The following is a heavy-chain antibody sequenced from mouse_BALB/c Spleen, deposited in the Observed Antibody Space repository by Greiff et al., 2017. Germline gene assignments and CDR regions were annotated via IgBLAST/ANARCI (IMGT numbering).Heavy chain of an antibody. CDR2: ISSGGSYT. V-gene: IGHV5-6-4*01. CDR1: GFTFSSYT. D-gene: IGHD2-4*01. Sequence: VQLKESGGGLVKPGGSLKLSCAASGFTFSSYTMSWVRQTPEKRLEWVATISSGGSYTYYPDSVKGRFTISRDNAKNTLYLQMSSLKSEDTAMYYCTRDDYDWFAYWGQGTLVTVSA. J-gene: IGHJ3*01. CDR3: TRDDYDWFAY.